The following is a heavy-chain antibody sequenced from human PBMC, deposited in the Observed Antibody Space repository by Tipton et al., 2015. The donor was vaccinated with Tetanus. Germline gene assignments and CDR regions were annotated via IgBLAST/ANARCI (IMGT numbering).Heavy chain of an antibody. CDR1: GGPVSSSTYY. D-gene: IGHD5-18*01. CDR2: IYYSGST. V-gene: IGHV4-61*01. CDR3: ARLYSYGSLYWFDP. J-gene: IGHJ5*02. Sequence: TLSLTCTVSGGPVSSSTYYWVWIRQPPGKGLEWIGYIYYSGSTNYNPSLESRVTISVDTSKNQFSLKLRSVTAADTAVYYCARLYSYGSLYWFDPWGQGTLVTVSS.